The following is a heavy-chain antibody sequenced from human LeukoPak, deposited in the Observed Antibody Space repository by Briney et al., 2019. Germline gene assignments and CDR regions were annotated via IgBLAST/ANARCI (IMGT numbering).Heavy chain of an antibody. CDR3: AKAGMRNYDILTYFDF. CDR2: FSGSGGST. V-gene: IGHV3-23*01. Sequence: PGGTLRLSCAASGFPFSSHAMSWVRQAPGKGLEWVSTFSGSGGSTYYADSVKGRFTISRDTYKNTLYLQMNSLRAEDTAVYYCAKAGMRNYDILTYFDFWGQGTLVTVSS. D-gene: IGHD3-9*01. CDR1: GFPFSSHA. J-gene: IGHJ4*02.